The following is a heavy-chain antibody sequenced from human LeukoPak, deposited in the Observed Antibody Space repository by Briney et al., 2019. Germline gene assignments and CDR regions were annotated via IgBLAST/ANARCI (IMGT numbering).Heavy chain of an antibody. D-gene: IGHD6-19*01. Sequence: SETLSLTCTVSGGSISTYYWSWIRQPPGKGLEWIGYIYYSGSTNYNPSLRNRVTISVDTSKNQFSLKLSSVTAADTAVYYCARAIAVASNYYYMDVWGKGTTVTISS. CDR2: IYYSGST. CDR1: GGSISTYY. J-gene: IGHJ6*03. V-gene: IGHV4-59*01. CDR3: ARAIAVASNYYYMDV.